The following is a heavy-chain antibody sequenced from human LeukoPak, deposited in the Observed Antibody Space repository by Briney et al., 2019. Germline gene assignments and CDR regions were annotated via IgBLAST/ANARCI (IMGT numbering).Heavy chain of an antibody. Sequence: SETLSLTCTVSGGSISSYYWSWIRQPPGKGLEWIGYIYYSGSTNYNPSLKSRVTISVDTSKNQFSLKLSSVTAADTAVYYCAGWEPAYCGGDCYLYWGQGTLVTVSS. V-gene: IGHV4-59*01. CDR3: AGWEPAYCGGDCYLY. D-gene: IGHD2-21*02. J-gene: IGHJ4*02. CDR1: GGSISSYY. CDR2: IYYSGST.